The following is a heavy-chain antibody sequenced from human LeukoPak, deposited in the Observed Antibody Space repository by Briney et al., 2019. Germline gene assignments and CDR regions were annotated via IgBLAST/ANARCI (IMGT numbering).Heavy chain of an antibody. J-gene: IGHJ4*02. CDR3: SKGGSHVVDY. CDR1: GFTFSNYW. Sequence: GGSLRLSCAASGFTFSNYWMPWVRHAPGKGLVWVSRISTDGSSTTYADSVKGRITVSRDNAKNTLYLQMNSLRAEDTAVYYCSKGGSHVVDYWGQGTLVTVSS. V-gene: IGHV3-74*01. D-gene: IGHD3-10*01. CDR2: ISTDGSST.